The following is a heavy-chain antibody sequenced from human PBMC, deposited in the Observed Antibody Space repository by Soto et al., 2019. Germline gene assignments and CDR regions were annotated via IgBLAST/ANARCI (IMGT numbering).Heavy chain of an antibody. CDR3: ARDLIPAAITYYYGMDV. CDR1: GYTFTSYA. V-gene: IGHV1-3*01. CDR2: IKAGNGST. J-gene: IGHJ6*02. D-gene: IGHD2-2*02. Sequence: GASVKVSCKASGYTFTSYAIHWVRQAPGQRLEWMGWIKAGNGSTKYSQKFQGRVTITRDTSATTAYMELSSLRSEDTAVYYCARDLIPAAITYYYGMDVWGQGTTVTVSS.